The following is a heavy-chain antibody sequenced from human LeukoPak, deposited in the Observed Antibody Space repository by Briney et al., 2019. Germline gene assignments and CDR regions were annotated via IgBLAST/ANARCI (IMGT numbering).Heavy chain of an antibody. J-gene: IGHJ4*02. V-gene: IGHV4-4*07. CDR3: ARESSTVTPGDFDY. CDR1: GGSISSYY. CDR2: IYTSGST. Sequence: SETLSLTCTVSGGSISSYYWSWIRQPAGKGLEWIGRIYTSGSTNYNPSLKSRVTMSVDTSKNQFSLKLSFVTAADTAVYYCARESSTVTPGDFDYWGQGTLVTVSS. D-gene: IGHD4-17*01.